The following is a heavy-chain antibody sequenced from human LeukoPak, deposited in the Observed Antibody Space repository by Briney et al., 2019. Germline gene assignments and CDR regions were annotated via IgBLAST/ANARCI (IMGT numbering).Heavy chain of an antibody. CDR2: IYYSGST. CDR1: GGSISSSSYY. D-gene: IGHD6-19*01. J-gene: IGHJ4*02. V-gene: IGHV4-39*01. CDR3: ARLRTIAVAVVY. Sequence: SETLSLTCTVSGGSISSSSYYWGWIRQPPGKGLEWIGSIYYSGSTYNNPSLKSRVTISVDTSKNQFSLKLSSVTAADTAVYYCARLRTIAVAVVYWGQGTLVTVSS.